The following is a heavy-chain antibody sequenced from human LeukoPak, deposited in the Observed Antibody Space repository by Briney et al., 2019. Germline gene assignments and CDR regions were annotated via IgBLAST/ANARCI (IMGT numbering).Heavy chain of an antibody. CDR3: ARGRYYGSGSYPKPDLRFVSQGDY. D-gene: IGHD3-10*01. Sequence: VASVRVSCKASGYTFTSYGISWVRQAPGQGLEWMGWISAYNGNTNYAQKLQGRVTMTTDTSTSTAYMELRSLRSDDTAVYYCARGRYYGSGSYPKPDLRFVSQGDYWGQGTLVTVSS. J-gene: IGHJ4*02. CDR2: ISAYNGNT. V-gene: IGHV1-18*01. CDR1: GYTFTSYG.